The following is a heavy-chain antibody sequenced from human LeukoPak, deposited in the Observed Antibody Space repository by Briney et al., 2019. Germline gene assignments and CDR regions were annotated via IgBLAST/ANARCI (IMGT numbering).Heavy chain of an antibody. Sequence: SETLSLTCTVSGGSITSYTWSWIRQPPGKGLEWIGYISYTGSTNYNPSLKSRVTISVDTSKNQFSLNLSSVTAADTAVYYCGRGGIAAAASGIDYWGQGTLVAVSS. CDR2: ISYTGST. V-gene: IGHV4-59*12. CDR3: GRGGIAAAASGIDY. J-gene: IGHJ4*02. D-gene: IGHD6-13*01. CDR1: GGSITSYT.